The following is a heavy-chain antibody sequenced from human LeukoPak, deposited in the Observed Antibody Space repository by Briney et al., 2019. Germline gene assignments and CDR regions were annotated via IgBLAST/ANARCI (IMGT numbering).Heavy chain of an antibody. J-gene: IGHJ6*02. CDR3: AKRYCSSASCRSGMDV. CDR1: GFIFSNYG. D-gene: IGHD2-2*01. V-gene: IGHV3-30*02. Sequence: GGSLTLSCAASGFIFSNYGMHWVRQAPGKGLEWVALIRSDGTKTYYADSVEGRFTISRDNSKNTLYFQMYSLGADDTAVYYCAKRYCSSASCRSGMDVWGQGTTVTVSS. CDR2: IRSDGTKT.